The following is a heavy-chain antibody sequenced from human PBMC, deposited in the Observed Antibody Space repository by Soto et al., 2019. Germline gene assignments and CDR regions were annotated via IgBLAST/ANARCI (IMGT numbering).Heavy chain of an antibody. J-gene: IGHJ4*02. CDR2: IFYSGAF. CDR3: ARAPDTPSIFGVALPYFFDS. CDR1: GGSISSDSSY. D-gene: IGHD3-3*01. Sequence: VQLQESGPGLVKPSQTLSLTCTVSGGSISSDSSYWSWIRQRPGIGLEWIGYIFYSGAFYYTPSLWGGVMIWADTSKNHFSLRLSSVTAADTAVYYCARAPDTPSIFGVALPYFFDSWGQGTQVTVSS. V-gene: IGHV4-31*03.